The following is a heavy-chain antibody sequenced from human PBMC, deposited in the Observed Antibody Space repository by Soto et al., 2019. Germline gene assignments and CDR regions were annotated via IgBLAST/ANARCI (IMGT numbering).Heavy chain of an antibody. J-gene: IGHJ4*02. V-gene: IGHV4-39*01. Sequence: SETLSLTCTVSGGSISSSSYYWGWIRQPPGKGLEWIGSIYYSGSTYYNPSLKSRVTISVDTSKNQFSLKLSSVTAADTAVYYCARKEYYSDTSGVDYWGQGTLVTVSS. CDR2: IYYSGST. CDR1: GGSISSSSYY. D-gene: IGHD3-22*01. CDR3: ARKEYYSDTSGVDY.